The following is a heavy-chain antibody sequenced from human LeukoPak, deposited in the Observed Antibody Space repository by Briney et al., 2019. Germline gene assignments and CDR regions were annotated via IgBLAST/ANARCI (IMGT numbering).Heavy chain of an antibody. J-gene: IGHJ6*02. Sequence: GGSLRLSCAASGFTFSSYAMHWVRQAPGKGLEWVAVISYDGSNKYYADSVKGRFTISRDNSKNTLYLQMNSLRAEDTAVYYCARGPPPDYGDYEDYYGMDVWGQGTTVTVSS. D-gene: IGHD4-17*01. V-gene: IGHV3-30-3*01. CDR3: ARGPPPDYGDYEDYYGMDV. CDR2: ISYDGSNK. CDR1: GFTFSSYA.